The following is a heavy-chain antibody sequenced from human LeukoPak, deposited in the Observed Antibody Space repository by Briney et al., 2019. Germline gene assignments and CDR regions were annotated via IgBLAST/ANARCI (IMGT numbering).Heavy chain of an antibody. Sequence: GGSLRLSCVASGFTFSRFWMHWVRQVPGKGLVWVSRITPDGASTSYADSVKGRFTASRDNAKSTLYLQMNNLNAEDTAVYYCTKDFEMLETPGDDFEYWGQGALVTVSS. D-gene: IGHD3-16*01. J-gene: IGHJ4*02. CDR2: ITPDGAST. CDR1: GFTFSRFW. CDR3: TKDFEMLETPGDDFEY. V-gene: IGHV3-74*01.